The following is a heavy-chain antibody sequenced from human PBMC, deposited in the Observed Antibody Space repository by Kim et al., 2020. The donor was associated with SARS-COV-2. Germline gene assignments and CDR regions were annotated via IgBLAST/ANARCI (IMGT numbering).Heavy chain of an antibody. CDR1: GGSFSGYY. V-gene: IGHV4-34*01. CDR3: ARDADRTVYSSGWYRFNWFDP. CDR2: INHSGST. Sequence: SETLSLTCAVYGGSFSGYYWSWIRQPPGKGLEWIGEINHSGSTNYNPSLKSRVTISVDTSKNQFSLKLSSVTAADTAVYYCARDADRTVYSSGWYRFNWFDPWGQGTLVTVSS. D-gene: IGHD6-19*01. J-gene: IGHJ5*02.